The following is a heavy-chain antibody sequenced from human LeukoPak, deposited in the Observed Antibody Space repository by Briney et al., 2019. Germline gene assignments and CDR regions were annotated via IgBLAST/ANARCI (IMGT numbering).Heavy chain of an antibody. CDR3: ARGSVPAGYWFDP. D-gene: IGHD2-2*01. Sequence: ASVKVSCKASGYTFTSYDINWVRQATGQGLEWMGWMNPNSGNTGYAQKFQGRVTITRNTSISTAYMELSSLRSEDTAVYYCARGSVPAGYWFDPWGEGTLDTVSS. J-gene: IGHJ5*02. CDR2: MNPNSGNT. V-gene: IGHV1-8*03. CDR1: GYTFTSYD.